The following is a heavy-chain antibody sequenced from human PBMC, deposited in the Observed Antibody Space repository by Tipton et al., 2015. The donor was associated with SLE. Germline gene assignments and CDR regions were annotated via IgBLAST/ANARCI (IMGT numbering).Heavy chain of an antibody. J-gene: IGHJ6*02. Sequence: TLSLTCSVSGGSISSNYWIWIRQPPGKGLEWIGYIYYSGSTNYNPSLKSRVTISVDTSKNQFSLKLSSVTAADTAVYYCARGLVTWRGAIVGVDVWGQGTTVNVSS. CDR1: GGSISSNY. V-gene: IGHV4-59*01. CDR3: ARGLVTWRGAIVGVDV. CDR2: IYYSGST. D-gene: IGHD2-21*02.